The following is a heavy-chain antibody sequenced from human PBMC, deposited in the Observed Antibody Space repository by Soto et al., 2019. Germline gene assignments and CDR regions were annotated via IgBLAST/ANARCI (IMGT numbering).Heavy chain of an antibody. D-gene: IGHD1-26*01. CDR2: IWYDGSNK. Sequence: GGSLRLSCAASGFTFSSYGMHWVRQAPGKGLEWVAVIWYDGSNKYYADSVKGRFTISRDNSKNTLYLQMNSLRAEDTAVYYCARDKAVGANYFDYWGQGTLVTVSS. CDR1: GFTFSSYG. J-gene: IGHJ4*02. CDR3: ARDKAVGANYFDY. V-gene: IGHV3-33*01.